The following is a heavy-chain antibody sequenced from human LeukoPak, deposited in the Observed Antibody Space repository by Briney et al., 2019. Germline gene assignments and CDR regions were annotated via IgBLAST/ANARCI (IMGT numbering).Heavy chain of an antibody. CDR2: INTSGGTT. CDR1: GYIFTSYS. V-gene: IGHV1-46*01. CDR3: ARVVDSSGYDLGY. D-gene: IGHD3-22*01. Sequence: GASVKVSCKASGYIFTSYSMHWVRRAPGQGLEWMGIINTSGGTTNYAQKFQGRVTMSRDTSTSTVYMELSSLRSEDTAMYYCARVVDSSGYDLGYWGQGTLVTVSS. J-gene: IGHJ4*02.